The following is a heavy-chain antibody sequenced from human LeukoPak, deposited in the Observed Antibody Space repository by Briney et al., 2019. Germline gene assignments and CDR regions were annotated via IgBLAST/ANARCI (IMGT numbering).Heavy chain of an antibody. J-gene: IGHJ3*02. CDR2: ISSSSSYI. D-gene: IGHD4-17*01. CDR3: ARPTYGDHEAFDI. Sequence: GGSLRLSCAASGFTFSSYSMNWVRQAPGKGLEWVSSISSSSSYIYYADSVKGRFTISRDNAKNSLYLRMNSLRAEDTAVYYCARPTYGDHEAFDIWGQGTMVTVSS. CDR1: GFTFSSYS. V-gene: IGHV3-21*01.